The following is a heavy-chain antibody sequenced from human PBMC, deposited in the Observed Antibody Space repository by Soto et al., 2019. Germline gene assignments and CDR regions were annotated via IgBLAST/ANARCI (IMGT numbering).Heavy chain of an antibody. CDR2: IKSDGSST. J-gene: IGHJ4*02. CDR1: GFTFSSYW. Sequence: EVQLVESGGGLVQPGGSLKLSCAAAGFTFSSYWMHWVRQAPGKGLVWVSRIKSDGSSTNSADSVKGRCTISRDNARNTLFLQMNSLRAEDTAVYYCAREPFGDSSYWGQGTLVTVSS. V-gene: IGHV3-74*01. CDR3: AREPFGDSSY. D-gene: IGHD3-10*01.